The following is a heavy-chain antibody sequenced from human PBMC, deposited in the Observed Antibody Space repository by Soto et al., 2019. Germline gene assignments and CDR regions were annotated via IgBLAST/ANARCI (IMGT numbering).Heavy chain of an antibody. CDR1: GFSLSTSGMC. D-gene: IGHD3-10*01. CDR2: IDWDDDK. Sequence: SGPTLVNPTQTLTLTCTFSGFSLSTSGMCVSWIRQPPGKALEWLALIDWDDDKYYSTSLKTRLTISKDTSKNQVVLTMTNMDPVDTATYYCARMPSMVRGVTIYYYYGMDVWGQGTTVTVSS. V-gene: IGHV2-70*01. CDR3: ARMPSMVRGVTIYYYYGMDV. J-gene: IGHJ6*02.